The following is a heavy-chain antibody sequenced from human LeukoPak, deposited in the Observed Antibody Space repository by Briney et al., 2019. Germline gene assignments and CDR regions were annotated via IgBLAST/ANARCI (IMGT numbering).Heavy chain of an antibody. CDR3: ARGPIDYYYDSSGYDY. J-gene: IGHJ4*02. CDR1: GFTFSSYS. CDR2: ISSSSSYI. D-gene: IGHD3-22*01. Sequence: PGGSLRLSCAASGFTFSSYSMNWVRQAPGKGLEWVSSISSSSSYIYYADSVKGRFTVSRDNAKNSLYLQMNSLGAEDTAVYYCARGPIDYYYDSSGYDYWGQGTLVTVSS. V-gene: IGHV3-21*01.